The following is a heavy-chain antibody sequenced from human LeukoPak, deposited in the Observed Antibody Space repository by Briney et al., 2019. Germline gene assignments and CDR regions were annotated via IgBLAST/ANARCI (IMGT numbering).Heavy chain of an antibody. CDR3: TRGGSSGLFY. D-gene: IGHD6-19*01. CDR2: ISNDGGII. CDR1: GFTFSSYW. Sequence: PGGSLRLSCAASGFTFSSYWMHWVRQVPGKGLVWVSRISNDGGIINYADSVKGRFTISRDNAKNTLYLQMNSLRAEDTAVYYCTRGGSSGLFYWGQGTLVTVSS. V-gene: IGHV3-74*01. J-gene: IGHJ4*02.